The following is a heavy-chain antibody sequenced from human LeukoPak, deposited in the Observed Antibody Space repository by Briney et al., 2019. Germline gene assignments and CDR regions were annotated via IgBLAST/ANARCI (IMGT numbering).Heavy chain of an antibody. CDR2: IYYSGST. Sequence: PSETLSLTCTVSGGSISSYYWSWIRQPPGKGLEWIGYIYYSGSTNYNPSLKSRVTISVDTSKNQFSLKLGSVTAADTAVYYCARCQGGGFDPWGQGTLVTVSS. D-gene: IGHD1-26*01. CDR1: GGSISSYY. V-gene: IGHV4-59*01. J-gene: IGHJ5*02. CDR3: ARCQGGGFDP.